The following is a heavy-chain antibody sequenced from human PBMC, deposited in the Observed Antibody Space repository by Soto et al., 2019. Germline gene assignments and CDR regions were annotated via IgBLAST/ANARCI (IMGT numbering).Heavy chain of an antibody. D-gene: IGHD6-19*01. CDR1: GGTFSSYA. Sequence: QVQLVQSGAEVKKPGSSVKVSCKASGGTFSSYAISWVRQAPGQGLEWMGGIIPIFGTANYAQKFQGRVTITADESTGTAYMELSSLRSEDTAVYYCARDRRRVRTGYSCGWYACDYWGQGTLVTVSS. CDR2: IIPIFGTA. CDR3: ARDRRRVRTGYSCGWYACDY. J-gene: IGHJ4*02. V-gene: IGHV1-69*01.